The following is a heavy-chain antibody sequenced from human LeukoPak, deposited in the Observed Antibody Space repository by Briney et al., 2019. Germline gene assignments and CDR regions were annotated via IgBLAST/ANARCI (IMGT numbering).Heavy chain of an antibody. CDR1: GGSISSSSYY. CDR2: IYYSGST. V-gene: IGHV4-39*01. CDR3: ARLALWFGELSQLYFDY. D-gene: IGHD3-10*01. J-gene: IGHJ4*02. Sequence: SETLSLTCTVSGGSISSSSYYWGWIRQPPGKGLEWIGSIYYSGSTYYNPSLKSRVTISVDTSKNQFSLKLSSVTAADTAVYYCARLALWFGELSQLYFDYWGQGTLVTVSS.